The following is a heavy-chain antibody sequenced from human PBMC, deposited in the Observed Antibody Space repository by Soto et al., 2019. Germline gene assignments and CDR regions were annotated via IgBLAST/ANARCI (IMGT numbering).Heavy chain of an antibody. J-gene: IGHJ4*02. D-gene: IGHD4-17*01. CDR3: AGHGGYSY. CDR1: GFTLRTNG. V-gene: IGHV3-23*01. Sequence: EVQLSESGGGLVQPGGSLRLSCAATGFTLRTNGMSWGRQAPGKGLEWVSSFSGSGDDTWYAASLKGRWTISRDNSKNRLYLQMNSLRAEYTALDYCAGHGGYSYLGQGPLVTVSS. CDR2: FSGSGDDT.